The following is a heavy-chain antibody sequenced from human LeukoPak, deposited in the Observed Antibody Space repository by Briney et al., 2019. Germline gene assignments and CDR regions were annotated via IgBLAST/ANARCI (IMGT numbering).Heavy chain of an antibody. D-gene: IGHD6-13*01. CDR2: IYHSGST. CDR1: GGSISSSNW. Sequence: PSETLSLTCAVSGGSISSSNWWSWVRQPPGQGLEWIGEIYHSGSTNYNPSLKSRVTISVDKSKNQFSLKLSSVTAADTAVYYCARLGIGSSWLGFDYWGQGTLVTVSS. J-gene: IGHJ4*02. CDR3: ARLGIGSSWLGFDY. V-gene: IGHV4-4*02.